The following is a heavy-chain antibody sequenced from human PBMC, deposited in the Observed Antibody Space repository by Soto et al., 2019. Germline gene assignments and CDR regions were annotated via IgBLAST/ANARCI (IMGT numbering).Heavy chain of an antibody. D-gene: IGHD3-9*01. V-gene: IGHV4-39*01. CDR3: AVSFTICFGMDV. CDR2: XXYXGXT. Sequence: PSETQSLTSTVSGGSIRSSSYYWGWIRQPRGKGLXWXGXXXYXGXTXYXXXXKSRVTISVDTSKNQFSLKLSSVTAADTAVYYCAVSFTICFGMDVWGQGTTVTVSS. CDR1: GGSIRSSSYY. J-gene: IGHJ6*02.